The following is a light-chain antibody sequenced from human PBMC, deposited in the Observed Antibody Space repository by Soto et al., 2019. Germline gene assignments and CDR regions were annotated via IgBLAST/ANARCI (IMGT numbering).Light chain of an antibody. V-gene: IGKV1-39*01. CDR3: QQRYSTALT. Sequence: DIQMTQSPSSLSASVGDRVTITCRASQSISIYLNWYQQKPGKVPNVLIHTASSSQSGVPSRFSGSGSGTEFTLTISSLQPEDVATYFCQQRYSTALTFGGGTKVQIK. CDR2: TAS. CDR1: QSISIY. J-gene: IGKJ4*01.